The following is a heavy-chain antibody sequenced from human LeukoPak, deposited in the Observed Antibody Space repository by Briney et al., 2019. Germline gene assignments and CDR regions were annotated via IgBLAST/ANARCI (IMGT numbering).Heavy chain of an antibody. V-gene: IGHV4-59*10. Sequence: SETLSLTCAVYGGSFSGYYWSWIRQPAGKGLEWIGRIYTSGSTNYNPSLKSRVTMSVDTSKNQFSLKLSSVTAADTAVYYCASSDFWRGYGDYWGQGTLVTVSS. CDR1: GGSFSGYY. CDR3: ASSDFWRGYGDY. J-gene: IGHJ4*02. D-gene: IGHD3-3*01. CDR2: IYTSGST.